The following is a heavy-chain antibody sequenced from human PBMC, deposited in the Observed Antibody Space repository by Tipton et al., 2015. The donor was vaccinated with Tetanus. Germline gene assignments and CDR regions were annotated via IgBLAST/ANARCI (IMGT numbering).Heavy chain of an antibody. CDR1: GGSISSGCYY. V-gene: IGHV4-31*03. Sequence: LRLSCTVSGGSISSGCYYWSWIRQQPGKGLEWSGDIYNSGSTYYNPSLKSRVTISVDTSKNQFSLKLNSMTVADAAVYYCARDQARGARGWNFFDYWGQGALVTVSS. CDR2: IYNSGST. D-gene: IGHD6-6*01. CDR3: ARDQARGARGWNFFDY. J-gene: IGHJ4*02.